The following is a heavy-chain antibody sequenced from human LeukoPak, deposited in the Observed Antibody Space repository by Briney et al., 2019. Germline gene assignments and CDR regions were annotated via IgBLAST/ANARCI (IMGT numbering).Heavy chain of an antibody. Sequence: GGSLRLSCAASGFTFSSYAMSWVRQAPGKGLEWVSAISGSGGSTYYADSVKGRFTISRDNSKNTLYLQMNSLRAEDTAVYYCAKWGKYCSSTSCYTYFDYWGQETLVTVSS. CDR3: AKWGKYCSSTSCYTYFDY. V-gene: IGHV3-23*01. D-gene: IGHD2-2*02. CDR1: GFTFSSYA. CDR2: ISGSGGST. J-gene: IGHJ4*02.